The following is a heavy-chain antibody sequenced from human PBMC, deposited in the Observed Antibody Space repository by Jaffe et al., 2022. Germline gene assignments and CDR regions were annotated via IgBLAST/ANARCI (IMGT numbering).Heavy chain of an antibody. CDR2: IDFDGKNK. Sequence: QVQLVESGGGVVQPGGSLRLSCVASGFIFSSYAMHWVRQAPGKGLEWLAFIDFDGKNKYYAESLKGRFTVSRDNSKNTVFLQMNSLSAEDTAVYYCAKLATVTTPGDYWGQGALVTVSS. V-gene: IGHV3-30*02. CDR1: GFIFSSYA. J-gene: IGHJ4*02. CDR3: AKLATVTTPGDY. D-gene: IGHD4-17*01.